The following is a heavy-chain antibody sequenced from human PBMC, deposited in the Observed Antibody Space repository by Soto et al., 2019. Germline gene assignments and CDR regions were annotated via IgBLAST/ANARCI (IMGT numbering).Heavy chain of an antibody. CDR2: LSGGDRST. CDR3: AKAYSYDGSGYFYDY. Sequence: EVQLLESGGGLVQPGGSLRLSCAASGFTFSNYAMSWVRQAPGKGREWVSALSGGDRSTYYADSVRGRFTISRDDSKKTLYLQMNSLRAEDTAVYYCAKAYSYDGSGYFYDYWGQGTLVTVSS. D-gene: IGHD3-22*01. J-gene: IGHJ4*02. V-gene: IGHV3-23*01. CDR1: GFTFSNYA.